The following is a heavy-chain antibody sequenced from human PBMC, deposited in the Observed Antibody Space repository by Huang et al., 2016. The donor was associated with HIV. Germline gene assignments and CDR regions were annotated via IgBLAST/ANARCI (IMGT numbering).Heavy chain of an antibody. CDR1: EYTLTELS. CDR2: FDPEIGET. Sequence: QVPLVQSRAEVKKPGASVKVSCKVSEYTLTELSIHWWRQPPGKGLEWMGGFDPEIGETIYAQKFQGRVTMTEDTSTATAFMELSGLRPEDTAVYYCATGFDVFFDFWGPGTLVTVSS. D-gene: IGHD3-9*01. J-gene: IGHJ4*02. CDR3: ATGFDVFFDF. V-gene: IGHV1-24*01.